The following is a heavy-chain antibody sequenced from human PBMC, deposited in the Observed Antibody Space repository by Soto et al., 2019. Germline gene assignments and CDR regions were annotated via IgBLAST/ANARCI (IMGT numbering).Heavy chain of an antibody. V-gene: IGHV4-34*01. J-gene: IGHJ4*01. D-gene: IGHD6-19*01. CDR1: GGSFRGYY. CDR3: ARAIAVAGLGY. Sequence: QVQLQQWGAGLLKPSETLSLTCAVYGGSFRGYYWNWIRQPPGKGLEWIGEINHSGSTNYNPSLKSRAPLSVDTARSQFSLKLSSVTAADTAVDYCARAIAVAGLGYWGNVTLVNVS. CDR2: INHSGST.